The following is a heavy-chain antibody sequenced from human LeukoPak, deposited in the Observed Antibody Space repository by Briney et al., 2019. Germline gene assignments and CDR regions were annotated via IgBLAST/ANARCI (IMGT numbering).Heavy chain of an antibody. V-gene: IGHV3-21*06. CDR2: ISGDSRYI. CDR3: ARGPFSSSWSEFDY. Sequence: GGSLRLSCAASGFTFSDYSLNWVRQAPGKGLEWVSCISGDSRYIYYADSLKGRSTISRGNAQNSLYLHMNNLRAEDTAVYYCARGPFSSSWSEFDYWGQGTLVTVSS. CDR1: GFTFSDYS. J-gene: IGHJ4*02. D-gene: IGHD6-13*01.